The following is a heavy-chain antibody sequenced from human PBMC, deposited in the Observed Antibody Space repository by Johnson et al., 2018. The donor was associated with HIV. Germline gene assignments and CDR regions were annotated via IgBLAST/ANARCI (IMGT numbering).Heavy chain of an antibody. V-gene: IGHV3-33*01. D-gene: IGHD1-26*01. Sequence: QVPLVESGGGVVQPGRSLRLSCATSGFTFSSYGMDWVRQAPGKGLEWLAFIWSDGSNKNYADSVKGRFTILRDDSKNILYLQMNNLKAEDTALYYCTTRLNSGTYWGNYDFDVWGQGTMVTVSS. CDR3: TTRLNSGTYWGNYDFDV. CDR2: IWSDGSNK. CDR1: GFTFSSYG. J-gene: IGHJ3*01.